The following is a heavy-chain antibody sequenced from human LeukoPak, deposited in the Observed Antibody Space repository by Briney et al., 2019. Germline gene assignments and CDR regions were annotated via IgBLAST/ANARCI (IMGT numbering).Heavy chain of an antibody. CDR2: IDASGGST. J-gene: IGHJ5*02. V-gene: IGHV3-23*01. D-gene: IGHD5-18*01. Sequence: AGGSLRLCCAASGFTFGSYAMTWVRQAPGKGLEWVSSIDASGGSTYYADSVKGRFTISRDNSKNTLYLQMNSLRAEDTAVYYCAKGDTAMVIVVWFDPWGQGTLVTVSS. CDR1: GFTFGSYA. CDR3: AKGDTAMVIVVWFDP.